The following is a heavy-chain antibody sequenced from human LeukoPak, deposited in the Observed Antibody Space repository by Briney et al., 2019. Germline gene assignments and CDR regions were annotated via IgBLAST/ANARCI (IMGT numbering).Heavy chain of an antibody. J-gene: IGHJ5*02. CDR2: IYVTGST. CDR1: GASISSYY. V-gene: IGHV4-4*07. D-gene: IGHD1-7*01. Sequence: SETLSLTCTVPGASISSYYWSWIRQPAGKALEWIGRIYVTGSTTYNPSLESRVTMSPDTSKNHFSLKLRSVTAADTAVYHCARDSGTTGEVKFDPWGQGTLVTVSS. CDR3: ARDSGTTGEVKFDP.